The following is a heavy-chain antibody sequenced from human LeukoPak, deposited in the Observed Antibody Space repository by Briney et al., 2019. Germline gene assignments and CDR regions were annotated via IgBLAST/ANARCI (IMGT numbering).Heavy chain of an antibody. V-gene: IGHV4-34*01. Sequence: PSETLSLTCTVYGGSFSGYFWSWVRQPPGKGLEWIGEISHSGSTKYNPSLKSRVTISVDTSKNQFSLKLSSVTAADTAVYYCARVLGAFDIWGQGTMVTVSS. CDR1: GGSFSGYF. CDR2: ISHSGST. J-gene: IGHJ3*02. CDR3: ARVLGAFDI.